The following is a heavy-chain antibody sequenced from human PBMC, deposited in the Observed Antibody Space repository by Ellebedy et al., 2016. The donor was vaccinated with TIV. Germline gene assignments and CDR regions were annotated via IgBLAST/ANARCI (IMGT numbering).Heavy chain of an antibody. Sequence: AASVKVSCKTSGYTFTTHGINWVRQAPGQGLEWMGWISAENGDTNYAQEFQGRRTMTTDTSTTTAYMELRSLRSDDTAVYYCEPAGSWGSYRYNWFDPWGQGTLVTVSS. J-gene: IGHJ5*02. D-gene: IGHD3-16*02. CDR2: ISAENGDT. V-gene: IGHV1-18*04. CDR3: EPAGSWGSYRYNWFDP. CDR1: GYTFTTHG.